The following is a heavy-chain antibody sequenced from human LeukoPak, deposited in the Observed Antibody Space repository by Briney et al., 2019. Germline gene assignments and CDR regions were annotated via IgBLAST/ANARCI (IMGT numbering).Heavy chain of an antibody. D-gene: IGHD3-10*01. J-gene: IGHJ3*02. CDR1: GFTFSSYG. CDR2: IWYDGSNK. V-gene: IGHV3-33*01. Sequence: PGGSLRLSCAASGFTFSSYGMHWVRQAPGKGLEWVAVIWYDGSNKYYADSVKGRFTISRDNSKNTLYLQMNSLRAEDTAVYYCARDLHYSSGLDIWGQGTMVTVSS. CDR3: ARDLHYSSGLDI.